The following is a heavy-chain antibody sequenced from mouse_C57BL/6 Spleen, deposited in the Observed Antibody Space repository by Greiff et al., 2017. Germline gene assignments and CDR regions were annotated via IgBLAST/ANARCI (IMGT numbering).Heavy chain of an antibody. Sequence: QVQLKQPGAELVKPGASVKLSCKASGYTFTSYWMHWVKQRPGQGLEWIGMIHPNSGSTNYNEKFKSKATLTVDKSSSTAYVQLSSLTSEDSAVYYCARGEIYDGYYEAYWGQGTLVTVSA. J-gene: IGHJ3*01. CDR2: IHPNSGST. D-gene: IGHD2-3*01. CDR3: ARGEIYDGYYEAY. CDR1: GYTFTSYW. V-gene: IGHV1-64*01.